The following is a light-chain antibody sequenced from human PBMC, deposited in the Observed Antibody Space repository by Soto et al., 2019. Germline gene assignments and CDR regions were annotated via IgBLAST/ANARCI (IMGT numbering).Light chain of an antibody. V-gene: IGLV2-8*01. J-gene: IGLJ1*01. CDR2: EVS. CDR1: SSDVGGYNY. Sequence: QSVLTQPPSASGSPGQSVTISCTGTSSDVGGYNYVSWYQQHPGKAPKLVIYEVSKRPSGVPDRFSGSKSGNTASLTVSGLQAEDEADYYCSSYEGRKNFFLGIGTKVTAL. CDR3: SSYEGRKNFF.